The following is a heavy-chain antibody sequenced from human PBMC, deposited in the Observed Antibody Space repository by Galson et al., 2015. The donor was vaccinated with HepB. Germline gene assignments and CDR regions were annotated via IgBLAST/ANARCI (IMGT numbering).Heavy chain of an antibody. CDR2: IYSGGST. Sequence: SLRLSCAASGFTVSRNYMSWVRQAPGKGLEWVSVIYSGGSTYYADSVKGRSTISRDNSKNTLYLQMNSMRAEDTAVYYYASVCGGDGRPDRFYYYYGMDVWGQGTTVTVSS. D-gene: IGHD2-21*02. CDR3: ASVCGGDGRPDRFYYYYGMDV. V-gene: IGHV3-66*02. J-gene: IGHJ6*02. CDR1: GFTVSRNY.